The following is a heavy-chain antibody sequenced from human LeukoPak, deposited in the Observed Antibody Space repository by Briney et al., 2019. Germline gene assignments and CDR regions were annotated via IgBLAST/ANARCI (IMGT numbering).Heavy chain of an antibody. D-gene: IGHD5-18*01. CDR1: GGSISSSSYS. V-gene: IGHV4-39*01. CDR3: AGLGYSYGQYFDY. J-gene: IGHJ4*02. CDR2: IYYSGST. Sequence: SETLSLTCTVSGGSISSSSYSWGWIRQPPGKGLEWIGSIYYSGSTYYNPSLKSRVTISVDTSKNQFSLKLSSVTAADTAVYYCAGLGYSYGQYFDYWGQGTLVTVSS.